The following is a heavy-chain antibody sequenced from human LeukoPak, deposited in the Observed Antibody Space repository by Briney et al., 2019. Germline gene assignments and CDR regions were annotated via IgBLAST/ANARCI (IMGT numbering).Heavy chain of an antibody. Sequence: SETLSLTCAVSGGSISSGGYSWSWIRQPPGTGLEWIGYIYHSGSTYYNPSLKSRVTISVDRSKNQFSLKLSSVTAADTAVYYCARGIQLWNFDYWGQGTLVTVSS. D-gene: IGHD5-18*01. CDR3: ARGIQLWNFDY. CDR2: IYHSGST. CDR1: GGSISSGGYS. J-gene: IGHJ4*02. V-gene: IGHV4-30-2*01.